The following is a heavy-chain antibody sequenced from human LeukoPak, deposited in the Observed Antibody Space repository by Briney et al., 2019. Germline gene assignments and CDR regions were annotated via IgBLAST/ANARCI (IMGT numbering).Heavy chain of an antibody. CDR3: ARLADSSGYYYVAY. J-gene: IGHJ4*02. CDR2: IYTSGST. Sequence: KPSETLSLTCTVSGGSISSGSYYWSWIRQPAGKGLEWIGRIYTSGSTNYNPSLKSRVTISVDTSKNPFSLKLSSVTAADTAVYYWARLADSSGYYYVAYWGQGALVTVSS. D-gene: IGHD3-22*01. CDR1: GGSISSGSYY. V-gene: IGHV4-61*02.